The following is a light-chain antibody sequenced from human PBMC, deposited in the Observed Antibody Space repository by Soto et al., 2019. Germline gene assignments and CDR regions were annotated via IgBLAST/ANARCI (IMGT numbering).Light chain of an antibody. CDR3: CSYAGSGTDNYV. V-gene: IGLV2-23*01. J-gene: IGLJ1*01. CDR1: SSDIGTYNL. Sequence: QSALTQPASVSGSPGQPITISCTGTSSDIGTYNLVSWYQHYPGKAPKLMIYEGIKRPSGVSNRFSGSKSGNTAFLTISGLQAEDEADYYCCSYAGSGTDNYVFGSGTKVTVL. CDR2: EGI.